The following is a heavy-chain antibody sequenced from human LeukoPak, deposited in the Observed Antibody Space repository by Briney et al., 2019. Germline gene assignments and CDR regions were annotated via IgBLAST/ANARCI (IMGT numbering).Heavy chain of an antibody. D-gene: IGHD5-18*01. V-gene: IGHV3-33*01. CDR2: IRYDGSNK. CDR3: ARALSAMVPDY. CDR1: GFTFSTYG. Sequence: GGSLRLSCVASGFTFSTYGMHWVRQAPGKGLEWVAVIRYDGSNKYYGDSVKGRFTISRDNSKNTLYLQMNSLRAEDMAVYYCARALSAMVPDYWGQGTLLTVSS. J-gene: IGHJ4*02.